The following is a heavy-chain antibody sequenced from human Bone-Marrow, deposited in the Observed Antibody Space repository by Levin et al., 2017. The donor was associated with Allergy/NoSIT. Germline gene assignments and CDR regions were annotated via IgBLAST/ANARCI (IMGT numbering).Heavy chain of an antibody. D-gene: IGHD1-7*01. CDR2: VGYDGDTE. Sequence: GGSLRLSCVGSELTFDNYGIHWVRQAPGKGLEWVSVVGYDGDTEHYADSVKGRFTVSRDNSKNTVYLQMSSLRPEDTALYYCARAAGNYRQEFASWGRGFVVTVSS. J-gene: IGHJ4*02. CDR1: ELTFDNYG. CDR3: ARAAGNYRQEFAS. V-gene: IGHV3-30*03.